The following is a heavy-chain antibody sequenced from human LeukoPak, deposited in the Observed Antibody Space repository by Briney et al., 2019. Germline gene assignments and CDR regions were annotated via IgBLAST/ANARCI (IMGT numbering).Heavy chain of an antibody. CDR2: IYYSGST. CDR1: IGSISIYY. CDR3: ARIMYYFDY. Sequence: SETLSLTCTVSIGSISIYYSSCIRHPPGRGLEWNGYIYYSGSTNYNPSLKSRVTISVDTSKNQFSLKLSSVTAADTAVYYCARIMYYFDYWGQGTLVTVSS. J-gene: IGHJ4*02. D-gene: IGHD3-16*01. V-gene: IGHV4-59*01.